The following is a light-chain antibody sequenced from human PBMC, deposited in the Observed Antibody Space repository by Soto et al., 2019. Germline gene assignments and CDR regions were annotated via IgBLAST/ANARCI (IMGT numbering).Light chain of an antibody. Sequence: QSALTQPASVSGSPGQSITISCTGTTSDVGGYNYVSWYQQHPGKAPKLMIYDVSNRPSGVSNRFSGSKSGNTASLTISGLQAEDEADYYCSSYTSSNVVVFGGGTKRPS. CDR2: DVS. V-gene: IGLV2-14*01. CDR1: TSDVGGYNY. J-gene: IGLJ2*01. CDR3: SSYTSSNVVV.